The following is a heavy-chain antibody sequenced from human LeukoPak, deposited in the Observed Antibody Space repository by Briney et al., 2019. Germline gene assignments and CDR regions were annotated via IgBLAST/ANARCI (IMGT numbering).Heavy chain of an antibody. CDR1: GGTFSSSA. CDR3: ARVRYDILTGYPLNGMDV. Sequence: ASVKVSCKASGGTFSSSAISWVRQAPGQGLEWMGRIIPILGIANYAQKFQGRVTITADKSTSTAYMELSSPRSEDTAVYYCARVRYDILTGYPLNGMDVWGQGTTVTVSS. D-gene: IGHD3-9*01. CDR2: IIPILGIA. V-gene: IGHV1-69*04. J-gene: IGHJ6*02.